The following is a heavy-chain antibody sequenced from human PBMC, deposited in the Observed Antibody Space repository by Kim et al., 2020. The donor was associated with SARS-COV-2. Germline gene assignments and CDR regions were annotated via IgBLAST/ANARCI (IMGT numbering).Heavy chain of an antibody. CDR3: AAGLQVGTIGY. CDR1: GFTFSDYY. CDR2: ISPASRYT. J-gene: IGHJ4*02. D-gene: IGHD1-26*01. V-gene: IGHV3-11*03. Sequence: GGSLRLSCAGSGFTFSDYYMSWIRQAPGKGLEWLSYISPASRYTVYADSVKGRFTISRDNAENSLSLQMNSLRDEDTAVYYCAAGLQVGTIGYWGQGTLVTVSS.